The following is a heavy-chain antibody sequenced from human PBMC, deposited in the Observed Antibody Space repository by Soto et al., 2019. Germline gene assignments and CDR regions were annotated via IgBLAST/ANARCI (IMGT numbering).Heavy chain of an antibody. V-gene: IGHV3-23*01. CDR2: ISGSGGST. D-gene: IGHD3-3*01. Sequence: GGSLRLSCAASGFTFSSYAMSWVRQAPGKGLEWVSAISGSGGSTYYADSVKGRFTISRDNSKNTLYLQMNSLRAEDTAVYYCANGRVYDFWSGYRFDYRGQGTLVTVSS. CDR1: GFTFSSYA. CDR3: ANGRVYDFWSGYRFDY. J-gene: IGHJ4*02.